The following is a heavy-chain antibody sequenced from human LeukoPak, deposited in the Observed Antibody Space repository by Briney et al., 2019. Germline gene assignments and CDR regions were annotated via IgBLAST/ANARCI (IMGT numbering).Heavy chain of an antibody. D-gene: IGHD6-6*01. CDR2: IIPIFVTA. V-gene: IGHV1-69*05. CDR3: ARNGEYSSSSGSYYYYYYMDV. CDR1: GGTFSSYA. J-gene: IGHJ6*03. Sequence: ASVKVSCKASGGTFSSYAISWVRQAPGQGLEWMGGIIPIFVTANYAQKFQGRVTITTDESTSTAYMELSSLRSEDTAVYYCARNGEYSSSSGSYYYYYYMDVWGKGTTVTVSS.